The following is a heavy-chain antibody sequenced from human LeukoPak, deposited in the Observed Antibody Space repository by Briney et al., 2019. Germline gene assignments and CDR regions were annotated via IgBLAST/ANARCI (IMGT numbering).Heavy chain of an antibody. CDR3: AREASGYSYGYGDY. D-gene: IGHD5-18*01. J-gene: IGHJ4*02. V-gene: IGHV4-31*03. CDR2: IYYSGST. Sequence: SETLSLTCTVSGGSISSGGYYWSWIRQHPGKGLEWIGYIYYSGSTYYNPSLKSRATISVDTSKNQFSLKLSSVTAADTAVYYCAREASGYSYGYGDYWGQGTQVTVSS. CDR1: GGSISSGGYY.